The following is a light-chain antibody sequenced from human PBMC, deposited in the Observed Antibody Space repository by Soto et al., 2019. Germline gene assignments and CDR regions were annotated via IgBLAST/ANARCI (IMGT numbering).Light chain of an antibody. Sequence: QSALAQPASVSGSPGQSITISCTGTSSDVGGYNYVSWYQQHPGKAPKLMIYDVSNRPSGVSNRFSGSKSGNTASLTISGLQPEDEADYYCSSYTSSSTHYVFGNGTKVTVL. CDR3: SSYTSSSTHYV. CDR2: DVS. CDR1: SSDVGGYNY. V-gene: IGLV2-14*01. J-gene: IGLJ1*01.